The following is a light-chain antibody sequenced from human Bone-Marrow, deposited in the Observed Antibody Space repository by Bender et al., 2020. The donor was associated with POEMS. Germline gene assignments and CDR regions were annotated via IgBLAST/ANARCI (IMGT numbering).Light chain of an antibody. V-gene: IGLV1-36*01. CDR2: YDD. J-gene: IGLJ3*02. Sequence: QSVVTQPPSLSEAPRQRVTISCSGSSSNLGNHGVNWYQQLPGEAPKLLIYYDDLLTPGVSDRFSASKSGTSASLAISELQSQVEALYSCSAWDYSLSGWVFGGGTKLTVL. CDR1: SSNLGNHG. CDR3: SAWDYSLSGWV.